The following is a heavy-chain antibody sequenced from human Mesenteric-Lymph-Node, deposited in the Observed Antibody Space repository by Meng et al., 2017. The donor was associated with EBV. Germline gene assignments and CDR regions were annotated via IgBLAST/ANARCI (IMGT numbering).Heavy chain of an antibody. J-gene: IGHJ4*02. D-gene: IGHD2-15*01. CDR3: ARDDCSGGTCYSCDY. V-gene: IGHV1-69*01. CDR2: ILPVFGTA. CDR1: GGTLNNYA. Sequence: GQRGQSGAEVKKPGSSVRVSCKAPGGTLNNYAISWVRQAPGQGLEWMGGILPVFGTANYAQNFQGRVTITADASTNTAYLELRSLRSEDTAMYYCARDDCSGGTCYSCDYWGQGTLVTVSS.